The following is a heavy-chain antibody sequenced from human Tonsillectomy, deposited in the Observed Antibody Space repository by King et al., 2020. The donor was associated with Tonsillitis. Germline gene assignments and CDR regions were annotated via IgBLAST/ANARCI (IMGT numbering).Heavy chain of an antibody. CDR2: IKSDGSIT. Sequence: EVQLVESGGGLVQPGGSLRLSCAASGFTFSSYWMHWVRQAPGKGLVWVSRIKSDGSITNYADSVKGRFTISRDNAKNTLYLQMNSLRAEDTAVYYCANDYCSGGGCYSFDCWGQGTQVTVSS. D-gene: IGHD2-15*01. CDR1: GFTFSSYW. V-gene: IGHV3-74*01. CDR3: ANDYCSGGGCYSFDC. J-gene: IGHJ4*02.